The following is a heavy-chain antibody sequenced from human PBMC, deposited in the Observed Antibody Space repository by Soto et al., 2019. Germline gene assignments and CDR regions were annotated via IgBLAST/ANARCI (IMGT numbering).Heavy chain of an antibody. CDR3: ARESEENWTYVAH. CDR2: ITVNGIT. Sequence: QVQQLESGPGLVKPWDTLSLTCTVSGAYVSDFSWSRIRQPAGKGLEWIGRITVNGITQYTPSFRSRVTVSMDTSRNQFSLNHQSATAADTALDYCARESEENWTYVAHWGQGTLVTVSS. D-gene: IGHD1-7*01. V-gene: IGHV4-4*07. J-gene: IGHJ1*01. CDR1: GAYVSDFS.